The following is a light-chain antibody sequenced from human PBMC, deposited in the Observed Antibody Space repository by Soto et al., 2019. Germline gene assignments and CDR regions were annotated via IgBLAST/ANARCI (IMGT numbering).Light chain of an antibody. CDR1: SSNIGAGYD. CDR3: QSDDSSLSAL. CDR2: GNS. J-gene: IGLJ3*02. Sequence: QSVLTQPPSVSGAPGQRVTISCTGSSSNIGAGYDVHWYQQLPGTAPKLLIYGNSNRPSGVPDRFSGSNSGTSAALTITGLQAEDEADYYCQSDDSSLSALFGGGAKLTVL. V-gene: IGLV1-40*01.